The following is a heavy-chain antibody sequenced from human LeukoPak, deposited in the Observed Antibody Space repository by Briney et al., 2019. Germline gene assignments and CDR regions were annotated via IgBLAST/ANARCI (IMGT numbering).Heavy chain of an antibody. J-gene: IGHJ4*02. V-gene: IGHV3-30*03. Sequence: HSGRSLRLSCAASGFTFSSYGMHWVRQAPGKGLEWVAVISYDGSNKYYADSVKGRFTISRDNSKNTLYLQMNSLRAEDTAVYYCARDRMETGGYYFDYWGQGTLVTVSS. CDR3: ARDRMETGGYYFDY. CDR1: GFTFSSYG. CDR2: ISYDGSNK. D-gene: IGHD1-1*01.